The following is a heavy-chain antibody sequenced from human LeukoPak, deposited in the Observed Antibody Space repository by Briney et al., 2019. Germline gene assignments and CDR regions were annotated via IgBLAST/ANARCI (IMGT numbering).Heavy chain of an antibody. J-gene: IGHJ4*02. CDR3: AKDRLVGGSDRHPLDY. CDR2: ISRSGDYI. CDR1: GFTFSSYT. D-gene: IGHD1-26*01. V-gene: IGHV3-21*01. Sequence: TGESLRLSCAASGFTFSSYTMTWVRQAPGKGLEWVSSISRSGDYIFYADSVRGRFTISRDNAKNSLYLQMTSLRAEDTAVYYCAKDRLVGGSDRHPLDYWGQGTLVTVSS.